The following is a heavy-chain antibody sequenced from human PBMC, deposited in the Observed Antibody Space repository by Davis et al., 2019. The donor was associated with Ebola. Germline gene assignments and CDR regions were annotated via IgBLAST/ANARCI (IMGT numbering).Heavy chain of an antibody. CDR1: GGSISSYY. CDR3: ASWLY. J-gene: IGHJ4*02. V-gene: IGHV4-59*01. CDR2: IYYSGST. Sequence: PGGSLRLSCTVSGGSISSYYWSWIRQPPGKGLEWIGYIYYSGSTNYNPSLKSRVTISVDTSKNQFSLKLSSVTAADTAVYYCASWLYWGQGTLVTVSS. D-gene: IGHD5-12*01.